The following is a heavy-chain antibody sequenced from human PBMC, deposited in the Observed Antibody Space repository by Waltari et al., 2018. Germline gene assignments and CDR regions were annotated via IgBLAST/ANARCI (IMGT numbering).Heavy chain of an antibody. D-gene: IGHD3-16*01. CDR2: INPNTGGT. J-gene: IGHJ3*01. CDR1: GYTFTSYH. Sequence: QVQLVQSGAAVKKPGASVKVSCRASGYTFTSYHMHWVRQAPGQGLEWMGRINPNTGGTTYAQKFGGRVTMTRDTAISTAYMELHSLTTEDTAVYFCASNRDMLTWGQGTMVIVSS. CDR3: ASNRDMLT. V-gene: IGHV1-2*06.